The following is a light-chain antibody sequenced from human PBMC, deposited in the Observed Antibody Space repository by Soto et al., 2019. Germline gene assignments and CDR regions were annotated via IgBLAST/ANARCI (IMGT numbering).Light chain of an antibody. CDR1: QSVSSY. CDR2: DAS. Sequence: EIVLTQSPATLSLSPGERATLSCRASQSVSSYLAWYQQKPGQAPRLLIYDASNRATGIPVRFSGSGSGTDFSLPIGSLGPEDFAVYYCQQRGNWRLTCGGGPRWKSN. V-gene: IGKV3-11*01. CDR3: QQRGNWRLT. J-gene: IGKJ4*01.